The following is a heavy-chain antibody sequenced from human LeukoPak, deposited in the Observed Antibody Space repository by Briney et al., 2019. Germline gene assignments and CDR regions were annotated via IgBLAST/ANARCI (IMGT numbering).Heavy chain of an antibody. V-gene: IGHV4-34*01. CDR3: ARGYCSGGSCYPLKSIYYYYMDV. J-gene: IGHJ6*03. CDR2: INKSVST. CDR1: GGSFSGNY. D-gene: IGHD2-15*01. Sequence: SESMSLTCAVYGGSFSGNYWNWIRQPQGNGLEWVWQINKSVSTNHNPSLKSGVPISVAKSTNHFSLKVTSVTAADTAVNYCARGYCSGGSCYPLKSIYYYYMDVWGEGTTVTFSS.